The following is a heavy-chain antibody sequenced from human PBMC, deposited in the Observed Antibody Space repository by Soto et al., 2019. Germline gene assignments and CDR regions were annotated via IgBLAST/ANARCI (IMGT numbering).Heavy chain of an antibody. Sequence: KGLEWVSAISGSGGSTYYADSVKGRFTISRDNSKNTMYLQMNSLRAEDTAVYYCARFYYDSRRYLPSHCYYYPAMEV. CDR2: ISGSGGST. V-gene: IGHV3-23*01. J-gene: IGHJ6*01. D-gene: IGHD3-22*01. CDR3: ARFYYDSRRYLPSHCYYYPAMEV.